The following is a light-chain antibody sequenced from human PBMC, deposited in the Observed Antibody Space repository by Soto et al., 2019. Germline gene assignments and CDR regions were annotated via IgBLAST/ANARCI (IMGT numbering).Light chain of an antibody. CDR1: SSDVGSYNL. Sequence: QSALTQPPSVSGSPGQSITISCTGTSSDVGSYNLVSWYQQHPGKAPKLMIYEVSKRPSGVPTRFSGSKSGNTASLTISGLQSEDEADYYCCSYAYISTWVFGGGTKLTVL. J-gene: IGLJ3*02. CDR2: EVS. V-gene: IGLV2-23*02. CDR3: CSYAYISTWV.